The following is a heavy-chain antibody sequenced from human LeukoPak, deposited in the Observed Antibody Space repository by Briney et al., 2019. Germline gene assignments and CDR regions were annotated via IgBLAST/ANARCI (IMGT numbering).Heavy chain of an antibody. V-gene: IGHV6-1*01. CDR2: TYFRSKGYT. CDR3: GIDRPGARDYNYFDY. D-gene: IGHD4-17*01. J-gene: IGHJ4*02. Sequence: QTLSLTRAISGDSVSINRAAWNWIRQSPSRGIEWLGRTYFRSKGYTAYAVSVKSRIVINTDTSKNQPSLQPNSVTPEDTAVYYCGIDRPGARDYNYFDYWGQGTQVTVSS. CDR1: GDSVSINRAA.